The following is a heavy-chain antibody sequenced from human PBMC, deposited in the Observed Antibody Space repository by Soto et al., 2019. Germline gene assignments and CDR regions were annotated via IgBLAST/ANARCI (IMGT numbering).Heavy chain of an antibody. CDR2: INPNSGGT. CDR1: GYTFTGYY. D-gene: IGHD6-19*01. CDR3: ARSERDSSDQRGWFDP. V-gene: IGHV1-2*04. J-gene: IGHJ5*02. Sequence: QVQLVQSGAEVKKPGASVKVSCKASGYTFTGYYMHWVRQAPGQGLEWMGWINPNSGGTNYAQKFQGWVTMTRDTSISTAYMELSRLRSDDTAVYYCARSERDSSDQRGWFDPWGQGTLVTVSS.